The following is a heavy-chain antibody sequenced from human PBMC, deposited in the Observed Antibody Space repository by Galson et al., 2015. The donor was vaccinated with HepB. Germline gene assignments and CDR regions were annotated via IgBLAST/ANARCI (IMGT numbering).Heavy chain of an antibody. V-gene: IGHV1-18*01. J-gene: IGHJ6*03. Sequence: SVKVSCKASGYTFINYGITWVRQAPGQGLEWMGWISPDNGKTNYAQKFQDRVTMTTDTSTNTAYMELRSLRSDDTAVYFCARDSTADGFWSTGYYSYYMDVWGKGTTVAVSS. CDR2: ISPDNGKT. CDR3: ARDSTADGFWSTGYYSYYMDV. CDR1: GYTFINYG. D-gene: IGHD3-3*01.